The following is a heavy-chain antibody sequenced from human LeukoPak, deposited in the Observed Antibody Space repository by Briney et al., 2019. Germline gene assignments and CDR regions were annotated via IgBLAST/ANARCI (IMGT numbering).Heavy chain of an antibody. V-gene: IGHV4-59*08. CDR2: IYYSGST. CDR1: GGSISSYY. CDR3: ARYEKASGYYSFDL. J-gene: IGHJ2*01. D-gene: IGHD3-22*01. Sequence: PSETLSLTCTVSGGSISSYYWSWIRQPPGKGLEWIGYIYYSGSTNYNPSLKSRVTISVDTSKNHFSLKLSSVTAADTAVYYCARYEKASGYYSFDLWGRGTLVTVSS.